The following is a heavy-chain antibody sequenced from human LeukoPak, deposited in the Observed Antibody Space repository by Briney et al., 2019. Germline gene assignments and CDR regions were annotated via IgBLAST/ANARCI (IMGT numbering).Heavy chain of an antibody. D-gene: IGHD6-19*01. CDR2: IYSAGNT. CDR1: GFSFSDYA. CDR3: ARGGTPGYSSGRIDY. Sequence: GRSLRLSCAASGFSFSDYAMSWVRQAPGKGLEWVSVIYSAGNTYYADSVKGRFTISRHNSENTLYLQMNSLRVEDTAVYYCARGGTPGYSSGRIDYWGQGTLVTVSS. V-gene: IGHV3-53*04. J-gene: IGHJ4*02.